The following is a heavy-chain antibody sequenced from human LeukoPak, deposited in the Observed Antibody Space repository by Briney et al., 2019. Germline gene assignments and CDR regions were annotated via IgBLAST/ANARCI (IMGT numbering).Heavy chain of an antibody. CDR1: GFTFSSYG. Sequence: GGSLRLSCAASGFTFSSYGMHWVRQAPGKGLEWVAVISYDGSNKYYADSVKGRFTISRDNSKNTLYLQMNSLRAEDTAVYYCAKGGVIVVVSSGPVDYWGQGTLVTVSS. CDR2: ISYDGSNK. V-gene: IGHV3-30*18. J-gene: IGHJ4*02. D-gene: IGHD3-22*01. CDR3: AKGGVIVVVSSGPVDY.